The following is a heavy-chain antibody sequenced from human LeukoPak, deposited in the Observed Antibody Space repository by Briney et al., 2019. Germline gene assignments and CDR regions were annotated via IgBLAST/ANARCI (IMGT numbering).Heavy chain of an antibody. CDR3: ARESPDILTGYYAFDI. D-gene: IGHD3-9*01. Sequence: SETLSLTCAVSGGSISSSNWWSWVRQPPGKGLEWIGEIYHGGSTNYNPSLKSRVTISVDKSKNQFSLKLSSVTAADTAVYYCARESPDILTGYYAFDIWGQGTMVTVSS. V-gene: IGHV4-4*02. J-gene: IGHJ3*02. CDR2: IYHGGST. CDR1: GGSISSSNW.